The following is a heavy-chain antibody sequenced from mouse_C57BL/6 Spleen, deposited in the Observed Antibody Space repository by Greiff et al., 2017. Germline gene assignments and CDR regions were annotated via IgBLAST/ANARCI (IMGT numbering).Heavy chain of an antibody. J-gene: IGHJ4*01. CDR3: ARQKFTTVAPAMDY. Sequence: QVQLKESGPGLVAPSQSLSITCTVSGFSLTSYGVHWVRQPPGKGLEWLVVIWSDGSTTYNSALKSRLSIIKDNSKSQVFLKMNSLQTDDTAMYYCARQKFTTVAPAMDYWGQGTSVTVSS. V-gene: IGHV2-6-1*01. CDR1: GFSLTSYG. D-gene: IGHD1-1*01. CDR2: IWSDGST.